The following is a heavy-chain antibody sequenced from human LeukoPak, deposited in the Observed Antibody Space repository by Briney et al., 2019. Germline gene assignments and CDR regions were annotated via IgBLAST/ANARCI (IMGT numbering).Heavy chain of an antibody. J-gene: IGHJ4*02. CDR1: GYSFTSYG. D-gene: IGHD6-13*01. CDR3: SKGPTNIAAAGTTDY. V-gene: IGHV1-18*01. Sequence: ASVKVSCKASGYSFTSYGISWVRQAPGQGLEWMGWISAYNGNTNHAQKLQGRVAMTTDTSTSTAYTELRSLRSGDPAVSYCSKGPTNIAAAGTTDYWGQGTLVTVSS. CDR2: ISAYNGNT.